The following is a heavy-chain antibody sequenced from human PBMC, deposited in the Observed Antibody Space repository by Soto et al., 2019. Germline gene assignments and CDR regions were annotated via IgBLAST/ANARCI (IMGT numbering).Heavy chain of an antibody. Sequence: SETLSLTCTVSGGSISSYYWSWIRQPPGKGLEWIGYIYYSGSTNYNPSLKSRVTISVDTSKNQSSLKLSSVTAADTAVYYCARHGGLSTSREDYYYMDGWGKGTTVTVYS. J-gene: IGHJ6*03. CDR3: ARHGGLSTSREDYYYMDG. CDR1: GGSISSYY. CDR2: IYYSGST. V-gene: IGHV4-59*08. D-gene: IGHD2-2*01.